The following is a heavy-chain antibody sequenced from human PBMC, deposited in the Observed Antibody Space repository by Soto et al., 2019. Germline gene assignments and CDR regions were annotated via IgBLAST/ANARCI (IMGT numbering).Heavy chain of an antibody. D-gene: IGHD1-26*01. CDR3: ARRASR. CDR1: GFTFSSSE. CDR2: IHPSGQPI. Sequence: EVQLVESGGGLIQPGGSLRLSCAASGFTFSSSEMYWVRQAPGQGLEWVSYIHPSGQPIIYADSVKGRFTISRDNAKNSLYLQMSSLRAEDSAVYYCARRASRWGQGTMVTVSS. V-gene: IGHV3-48*03. J-gene: IGHJ3*01.